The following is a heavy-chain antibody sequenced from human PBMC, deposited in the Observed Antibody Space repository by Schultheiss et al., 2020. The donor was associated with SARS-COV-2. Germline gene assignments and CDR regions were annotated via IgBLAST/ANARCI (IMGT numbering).Heavy chain of an antibody. D-gene: IGHD4-23*01. CDR2: ISSSGSTI. V-gene: IGHV3-48*03. CDR3: AIEWVVTVVMSSISSSPGLDY. CDR1: GFTFSSYE. J-gene: IGHJ4*02. Sequence: GGSLRLSCAASGFTFSSYEMNWVRQAPGKGLEWVSYISSSGSTIYYADSVKGGFTNSSDNDKNSLYLQMNSLIAEDTAFYYCAIEWVVTVVMSSISSSPGLDYWGQGTLVTVSS.